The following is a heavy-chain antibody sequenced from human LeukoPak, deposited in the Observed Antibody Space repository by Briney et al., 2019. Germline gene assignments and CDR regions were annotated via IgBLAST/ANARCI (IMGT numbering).Heavy chain of an antibody. J-gene: IGHJ6*02. V-gene: IGHV4-34*01. Sequence: GSLRLSCAASGFTFSSYWMSWIRQPPGKGLEWIGEINHSGSTNYNPSLKSRVTISVDTSKNQFSLKLSSVTAADTAVYYCARVGYSGYDSGYYYGMDVWGQGTTVTVSS. CDR2: INHSGST. CDR3: ARVGYSGYDSGYYYGMDV. D-gene: IGHD5-12*01. CDR1: GFTFSSYW.